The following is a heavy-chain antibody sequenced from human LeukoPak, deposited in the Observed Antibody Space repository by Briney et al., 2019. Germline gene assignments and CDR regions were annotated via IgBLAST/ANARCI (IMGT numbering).Heavy chain of an antibody. CDR2: VNPNSGNT. D-gene: IGHD3-22*01. J-gene: IGHJ4*02. CDR3: ARRSDDYDSSAYYH. Sequence: GASVKVSCTTSGYTFTSYSLNWVRQAPGQGLEWMGCVNPNSGNTGYAQKFQGRVTMTMDPSISTAYMELSSLRSEDTAVYYCARRSDDYDSSAYYHWGQGTLVTVSS. CDR1: GYTFTSYS. V-gene: IGHV1-8*01.